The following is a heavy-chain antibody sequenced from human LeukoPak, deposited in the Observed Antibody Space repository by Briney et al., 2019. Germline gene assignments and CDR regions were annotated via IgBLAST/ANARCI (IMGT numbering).Heavy chain of an antibody. Sequence: KSSETLSLTCAVSGGSMSRYYWSWIRQPPGKGLEWIGNIYYSGSTNYNPSLKSRVTISVDTSKNQFSLKLSSVTAADTAVYYRARLHILGQWLGNFDYWGQGTLVTVSS. D-gene: IGHD6-19*01. CDR3: ARLHILGQWLGNFDY. CDR2: IYYSGST. J-gene: IGHJ4*02. CDR1: GGSMSRYY. V-gene: IGHV4-59*08.